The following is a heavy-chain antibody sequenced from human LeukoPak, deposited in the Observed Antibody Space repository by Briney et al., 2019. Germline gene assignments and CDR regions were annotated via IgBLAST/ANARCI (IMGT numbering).Heavy chain of an antibody. CDR3: AKDIGDYGDYGGLDY. Sequence: PGRSLGLSCAASGFTFDDYAMHWVRQAPGKGLEWVSSISWNSGSIDYADSVKGRFTISRDNAKNSLYLQMNSLRAEDTALYYCAKDIGDYGDYGGLDYWGQGTLVTVSS. V-gene: IGHV3-9*01. CDR1: GFTFDDYA. J-gene: IGHJ4*02. D-gene: IGHD4-17*01. CDR2: ISWNSGSI.